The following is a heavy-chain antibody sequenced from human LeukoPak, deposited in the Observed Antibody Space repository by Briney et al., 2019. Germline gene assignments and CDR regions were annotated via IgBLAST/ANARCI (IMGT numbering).Heavy chain of an antibody. D-gene: IGHD1-26*01. CDR3: ARWEESDGFDI. V-gene: IGHV4-34*01. Sequence: PSETLSLTCAVYGGSFSGYYWSWIRQPPGKGLEWIGEINHSGSTNYNPSLKSRVTISVDTSKNQFSLKLSSVTASDTAVYYCARWEESDGFDIWGQGTMVTVSS. CDR1: GGSFSGYY. J-gene: IGHJ3*02. CDR2: INHSGST.